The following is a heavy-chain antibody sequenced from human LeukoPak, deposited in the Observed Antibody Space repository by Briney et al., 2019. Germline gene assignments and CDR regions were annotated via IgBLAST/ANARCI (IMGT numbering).Heavy chain of an antibody. V-gene: IGHV3-30-3*01. CDR1: GFTFSSYA. CDR2: ISYDGSNK. CDR3: ARGYFDWLFSYFDY. J-gene: IGHJ4*02. Sequence: PGGSLRLSCAASGFTFSSYAMHWVRQAPGKGLEWVAVISYDGSNKYYADSVKGRFTISRDNSKNTLYLQMNSLSAEDTAVYYCARGYFDWLFSYFDYWGQGTLVTVSS. D-gene: IGHD3-9*01.